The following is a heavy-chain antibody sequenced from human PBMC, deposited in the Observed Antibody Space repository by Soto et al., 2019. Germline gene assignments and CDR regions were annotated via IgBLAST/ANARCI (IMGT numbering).Heavy chain of an antibody. V-gene: IGHV4-59*01. CDR2: IYYSGST. Sequence: PSETLSLTCTVSGGSISSYYWSWIRQPPGKGLEWIGYIYYSGSTNYNPSLKSRVTISVDTSKNQFSLKLSSVTAADTAVYYCASLTGRYYYDSSESYYFDYWGQGTLVTVSS. CDR1: GGSISSYY. CDR3: ASLTGRYYYDSSESYYFDY. D-gene: IGHD3-22*01. J-gene: IGHJ4*02.